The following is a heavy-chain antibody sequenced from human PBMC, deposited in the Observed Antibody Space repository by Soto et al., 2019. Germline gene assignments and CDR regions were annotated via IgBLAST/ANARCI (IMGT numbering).Heavy chain of an antibody. D-gene: IGHD6-13*01. J-gene: IGHJ5*02. V-gene: IGHV4-59*01. Sequence: SESLSLTCTVSGGSISSYYWSWIRPPPGKGLEWIGYIYYSGSTNYNPSLKSRVTISVDTSKIQFSLKLSSVTAADTAVYYCARGIGIAAANWFDPWGQGTLVTVSS. CDR1: GGSISSYY. CDR3: ARGIGIAAANWFDP. CDR2: IYYSGST.